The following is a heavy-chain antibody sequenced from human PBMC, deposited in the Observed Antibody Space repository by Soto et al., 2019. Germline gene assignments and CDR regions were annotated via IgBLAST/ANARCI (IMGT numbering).Heavy chain of an antibody. J-gene: IGHJ4*02. Sequence: EVQLVESGGGLVKPGGSLRLSCAASGFTFSSYSMNWVRQAPGKGLEWVSSISSSSSYIYYADSVKGRFTISRDNAKNSLYLQMNSPRAEDTAVYYCARDLRGYSYGHGDYWGQGSLVTVSS. CDR2: ISSSSSYI. CDR3: ARDLRGYSYGHGDY. CDR1: GFTFSSYS. V-gene: IGHV3-21*01. D-gene: IGHD5-18*01.